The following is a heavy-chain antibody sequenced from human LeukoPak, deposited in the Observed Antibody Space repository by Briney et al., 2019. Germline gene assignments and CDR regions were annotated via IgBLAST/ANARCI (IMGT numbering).Heavy chain of an antibody. CDR1: GFTFSSYS. J-gene: IGHJ4*02. V-gene: IGHV3-21*01. CDR3: ARDDYSGSYLSYFDY. Sequence: GGSLRLSCAASGFTFSSYSMNWVRQAPGKGLEWISSISRSSSYIFYADSVKGRFTISRDSAKNSLYLQMNSLRAEDTAVYYCARDDYSGSYLSYFDYWGQGTLVTVSS. CDR2: ISRSSSYI. D-gene: IGHD1-26*01.